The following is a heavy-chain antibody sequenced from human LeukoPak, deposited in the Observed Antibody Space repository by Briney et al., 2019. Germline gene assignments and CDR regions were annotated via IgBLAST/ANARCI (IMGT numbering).Heavy chain of an antibody. Sequence: PSQTLSLTCTVSGASISSGNYYWSWIRQPAGEGLEWIGRIQTSGSTSYNPSLKSRVTISIDTSKNQFSLKLTSVTAADTAVYFCARAAGGYSNAFDYWGQGTLVTVSS. CDR2: IQTSGST. J-gene: IGHJ4*02. D-gene: IGHD4-11*01. CDR3: ARAAGGYSNAFDY. CDR1: GASISSGNYY. V-gene: IGHV4-61*02.